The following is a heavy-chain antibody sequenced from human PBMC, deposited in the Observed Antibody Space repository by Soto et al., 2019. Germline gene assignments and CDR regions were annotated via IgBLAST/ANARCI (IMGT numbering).Heavy chain of an antibody. Sequence: ASVKVSCKASGGTFSSYAISWVRQAPGQGLEWMGGIIPIFGTANYAQKFQGRVTITADESTSTAYMELSSLRSEDTAVYYCARASYDYVWGSYRPKGAFDIWGQGTMVTVSS. CDR2: IIPIFGTA. J-gene: IGHJ3*02. CDR3: ARASYDYVWGSYRPKGAFDI. D-gene: IGHD3-16*02. V-gene: IGHV1-69*13. CDR1: GGTFSSYA.